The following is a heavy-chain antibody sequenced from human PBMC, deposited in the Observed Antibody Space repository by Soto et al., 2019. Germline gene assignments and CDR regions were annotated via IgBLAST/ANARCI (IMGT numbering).Heavy chain of an antibody. Sequence: ASVKVSCKASGGTFSSYAISWVRQAPGQGLEWMGGIIPIFGTANYAQKFQGRVTITADESTSTAYMELSSLRSEDTAVYYCARAGMRKLAVDFDYWGQGKMVTVSS. V-gene: IGHV1-69*13. D-gene: IGHD6-19*01. CDR2: IIPIFGTA. CDR3: ARAGMRKLAVDFDY. CDR1: GGTFSSYA. J-gene: IGHJ4*02.